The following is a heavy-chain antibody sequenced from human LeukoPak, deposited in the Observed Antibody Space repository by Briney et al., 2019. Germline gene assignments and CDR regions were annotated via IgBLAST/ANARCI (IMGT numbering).Heavy chain of an antibody. V-gene: IGHV3-74*01. CDR2: SNSDGSTT. CDR1: GFTFSTYW. D-gene: IGHD4-17*01. Sequence: GGSLRLSCAASGFTFSTYWMHWVRQAPGKGLVWVSRSNSDGSTTTYADSVKGRFTISRDNAKNTLYLQMGSLRAEDMAVYYCARGSFIYGDLDYWGQGTLVTVSS. J-gene: IGHJ4*02. CDR3: ARGSFIYGDLDY.